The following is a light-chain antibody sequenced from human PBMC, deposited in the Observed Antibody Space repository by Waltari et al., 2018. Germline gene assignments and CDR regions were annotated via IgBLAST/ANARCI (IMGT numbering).Light chain of an antibody. CDR3: QQYNTKPWT. CDR2: QAS. J-gene: IGKJ1*01. V-gene: IGKV1-5*03. CDR1: HSLSSC. Sequence: DIQMTQSPSTLSASVGDSVPITCRASHSLSSCLAWYQQKPGKAPKLLIYQASTLEDGVPSRFSGSAFGTEFTLTISCLQPDDFATYYCQQYNTKPWTFGQGTKVEIK.